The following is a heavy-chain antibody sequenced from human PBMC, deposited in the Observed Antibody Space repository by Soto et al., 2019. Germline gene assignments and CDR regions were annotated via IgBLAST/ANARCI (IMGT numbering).Heavy chain of an antibody. J-gene: IGHJ5*02. V-gene: IGHV3-23*01. CDR2: TSDSGGNT. CDR3: AKDFVSGTWYP. Sequence: GGSLRLSCAASGFIFSNYGMSWLRQAPGKGLEWVSLTSDSGGNTYYADSVKGRFTISRDNSKNTLYLQMNSLRAEDTAVYYCAKDFVSGTWYPWGQGTLVTVSS. D-gene: IGHD1-26*01. CDR1: GFIFSNYG.